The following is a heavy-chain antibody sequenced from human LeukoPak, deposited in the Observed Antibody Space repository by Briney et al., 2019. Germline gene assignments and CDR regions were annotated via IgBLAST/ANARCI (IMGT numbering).Heavy chain of an antibody. D-gene: IGHD6-19*01. Sequence: LRLSCAASGFTFSSYAMSWVRQAPGKGLEWIGYIYYSGSTYYNPSLKSRVTISVDTSKNQFSLKLSSVTAADTAVYYCARDQGSGLTFDYWGQGTLVTVSS. V-gene: IGHV4-31*02. CDR3: ARDQGSGLTFDY. CDR1: GFTFSSYA. J-gene: IGHJ4*02. CDR2: IYYSGST.